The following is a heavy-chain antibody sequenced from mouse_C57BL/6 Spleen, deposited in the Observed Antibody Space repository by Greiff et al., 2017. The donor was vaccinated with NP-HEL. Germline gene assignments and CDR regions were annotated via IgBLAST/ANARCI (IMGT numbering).Heavy chain of an antibody. J-gene: IGHJ1*03. CDR2: IDPSDSYT. V-gene: IGHV1-69*01. Sequence: VQLQQPGAELVMPGASVKLSCKASGYTFTSYWMHWVKQRPGQGLEWIGEIDPSDSYTNYTQKFKGKSTLTVDKSSSTAYMQLSSLTSEDSAVYYCARGGYGNWYFDVWGTGTTVTVSS. D-gene: IGHD1-1*01. CDR3: ARGGYGNWYFDV. CDR1: GYTFTSYW.